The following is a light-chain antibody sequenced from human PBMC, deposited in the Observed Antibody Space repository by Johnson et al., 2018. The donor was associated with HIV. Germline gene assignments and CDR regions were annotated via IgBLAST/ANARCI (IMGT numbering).Light chain of an antibody. CDR2: RNN. Sequence: QSVLTQPPSVSGTPGQRVTISCSGSSSNIGSNTVNWYQQLPGTAPKLLIYRNNQRPSGVPDRFSGSKSGPSASLAIRGLQAEDEADYYCAAWDDSLNGSYVFGTGTKVTVL. CDR1: SSNIGSNT. CDR3: AAWDDSLNGSYV. V-gene: IGLV1-44*01. J-gene: IGLJ1*01.